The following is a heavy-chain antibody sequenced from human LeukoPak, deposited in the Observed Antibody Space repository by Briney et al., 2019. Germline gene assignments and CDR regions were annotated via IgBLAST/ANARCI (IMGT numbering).Heavy chain of an antibody. J-gene: IGHJ5*02. Sequence: GGSLRLSCAASGFTFSSYAMSWVRQAPGKGLEWVSAISGSGGSTYYADSVKGRFTISRDNSKNTLYLQMNSLRAEDTAVYYCAREEGSYCSSTSCSASKYNWFDPWGQGTLVTVSS. V-gene: IGHV3-23*01. D-gene: IGHD2-2*01. CDR2: ISGSGGST. CDR1: GFTFSSYA. CDR3: AREEGSYCSSTSCSASKYNWFDP.